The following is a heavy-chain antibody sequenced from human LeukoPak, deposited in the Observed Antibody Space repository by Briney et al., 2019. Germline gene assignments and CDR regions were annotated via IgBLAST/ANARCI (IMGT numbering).Heavy chain of an antibody. Sequence: ASVKVSCKASGYTFTGYYMHWVRQAPGQGLEWMGWINPNSGGTNYAQKFQGRVTITRDTSASTAYMELSSLRSEDTAVYYCARDIWAFGSSWSPFDFWGQGTLVTVSS. J-gene: IGHJ4*02. V-gene: IGHV1-2*02. D-gene: IGHD6-13*01. CDR2: INPNSGGT. CDR3: ARDIWAFGSSWSPFDF. CDR1: GYTFTGYY.